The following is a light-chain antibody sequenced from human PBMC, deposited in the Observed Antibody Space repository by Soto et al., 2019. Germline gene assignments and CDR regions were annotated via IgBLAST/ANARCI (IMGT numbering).Light chain of an antibody. J-gene: IGKJ5*01. CDR1: QGISSW. CDR3: QQANSFPFT. Sequence: DIQMTQSPSSVSASVGDRVTITCRASQGISSWLVWYQQKPGKAPKLLIYAASSLQSGVPSSFSGSGSGTDFTLTISSLQPEDFATYYCQQANSFPFTFGQGTRLEIK. V-gene: IGKV1-12*01. CDR2: AAS.